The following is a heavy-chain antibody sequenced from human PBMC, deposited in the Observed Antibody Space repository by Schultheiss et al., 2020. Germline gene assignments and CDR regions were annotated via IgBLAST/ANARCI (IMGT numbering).Heavy chain of an antibody. Sequence: GGSLRLSCAASGFTFDDYAMHWVRQAPGKGLEWVSGISWNSGSIGYADSVKGRFTISRDNAKNSLYLQMNSLRAEDTAVYYCARVRRDIAAAEEYFQHWGQGTLVIVSS. CDR3: ARVRRDIAAAEEYFQH. V-gene: IGHV3-9*01. D-gene: IGHD5-12*01. J-gene: IGHJ1*01. CDR2: ISWNSGSI. CDR1: GFTFDDYA.